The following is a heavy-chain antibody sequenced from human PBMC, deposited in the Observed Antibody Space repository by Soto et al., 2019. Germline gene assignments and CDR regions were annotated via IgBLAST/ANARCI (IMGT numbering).Heavy chain of an antibody. CDR3: ARGEGRDGYNGHFGY. CDR2: IIPIFGTA. Sequence: QVQLVQSGAEVQKPGSSVNVSCKASGGTFSSYAISWVRQAPGQGLEWMGGIIPIFGTANYAQKFQGRVTNTADESTSTAYKELSSLRSEDTAVYSCARGEGRDGYNGHFGYWGQGTLVTVSS. J-gene: IGHJ4*02. CDR1: GGTFSSYA. V-gene: IGHV1-69*01. D-gene: IGHD5-12*01.